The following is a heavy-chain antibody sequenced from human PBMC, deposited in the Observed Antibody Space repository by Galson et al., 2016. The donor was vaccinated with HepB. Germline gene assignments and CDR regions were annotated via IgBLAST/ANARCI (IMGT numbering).Heavy chain of an antibody. V-gene: IGHV4-61*02. D-gene: IGHD5-18*01. Sequence: TLSLTCTVSGGSIESDDYHWSWIRQPAGKGLEWLGRVFPSGSTNYSPSLTSRATISADTSKNQFSLNLRSVTAADTAVYFCARGEYTYGYFDSWGQGTLATVSS. CDR3: ARGEYTYGYFDS. CDR2: VFPSGST. J-gene: IGHJ4*02. CDR1: GGSIESDDYH.